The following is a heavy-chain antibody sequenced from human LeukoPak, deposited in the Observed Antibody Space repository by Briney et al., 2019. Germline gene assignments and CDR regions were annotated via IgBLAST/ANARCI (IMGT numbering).Heavy chain of an antibody. CDR2: INANSGDT. J-gene: IGHJ3*02. Sequence: GASVKASCKASGHTFTGYYMHWVRQAPGQGLEWMGWINANSGDTNYAQKFQGRVTMTRDTSISTAYMGLSRLRSDDTAVYYCASKWVTYYYNSSAYHYPTDVFDIWGQGTMVTVSS. D-gene: IGHD3-22*01. V-gene: IGHV1-2*02. CDR1: GHTFTGYY. CDR3: ASKWVTYYYNSSAYHYPTDVFDI.